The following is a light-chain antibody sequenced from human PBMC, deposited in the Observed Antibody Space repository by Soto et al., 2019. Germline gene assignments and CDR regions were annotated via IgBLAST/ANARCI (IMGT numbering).Light chain of an antibody. CDR2: QDS. J-gene: IGLJ1*01. V-gene: IGLV3-1*01. CDR3: QAWDSSYV. CDR1: KLGDKY. Sequence: SYELTQPPSVSVSPGQTASITCSGDKLGDKYACWYQQKPGQSPVLVIYQDSKRPSGIPERFSGSNSGNTATLTISGTQAMDEADYYCQAWDSSYVFGTGTTLTVL.